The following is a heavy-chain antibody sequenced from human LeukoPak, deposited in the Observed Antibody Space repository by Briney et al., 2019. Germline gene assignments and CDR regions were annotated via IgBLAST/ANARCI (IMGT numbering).Heavy chain of an antibody. J-gene: IGHJ4*02. CDR2: IYYSGST. Sequence: PSETLSLTCTVSGGPISSYYWSWIRQPPGKGLEWIGYIYYSGSTNYNPSLKSRVTISVDTSKNQFSLKLSSVTAADTAVYYCARGGDYEYFDYWGQGTLVTVSS. D-gene: IGHD4-17*01. CDR3: ARGGDYEYFDY. V-gene: IGHV4-59*01. CDR1: GGPISSYY.